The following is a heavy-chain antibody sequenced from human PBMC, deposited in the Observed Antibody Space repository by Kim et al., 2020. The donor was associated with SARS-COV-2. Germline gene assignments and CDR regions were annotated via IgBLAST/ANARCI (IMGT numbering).Heavy chain of an antibody. Sequence: THYTPSLKRRVTVSVDTSKNQVSLKVKSVTAADTAVYFCARGDYGFPFDYWGHGTLVTVSS. D-gene: IGHD4-17*01. CDR2: T. J-gene: IGHJ4*01. CDR3: ARGDYGFPFDY. V-gene: IGHV4-4*06.